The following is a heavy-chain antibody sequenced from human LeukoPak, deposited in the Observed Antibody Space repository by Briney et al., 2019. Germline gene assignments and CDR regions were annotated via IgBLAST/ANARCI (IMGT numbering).Heavy chain of an antibody. CDR2: ISGSGGST. CDR1: GFTFSSYA. V-gene: IGHV3-23*01. D-gene: IGHD4-17*01. CDR3: ARGSGDYGDLGAFDI. Sequence: GGSLRLSCAASGFTFSSYAMSWVRQAPGKGLEWVSAISGSGGSTYYADSVKGRFTISRDNAKNSLYLQMNSLRAEDTAVYYCARGSGDYGDLGAFDIWGQGTMVTVSS. J-gene: IGHJ3*02.